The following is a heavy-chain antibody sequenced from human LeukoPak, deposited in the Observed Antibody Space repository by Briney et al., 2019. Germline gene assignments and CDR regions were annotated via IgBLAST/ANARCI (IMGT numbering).Heavy chain of an antibody. J-gene: IGHJ1*01. CDR3: ASPTPGGSGYYYFKY. CDR2: ISYDGSNK. V-gene: IGHV3-30*03. CDR1: GFTFSSYG. D-gene: IGHD3-22*01. Sequence: GGSLRLSCAASGFTFSSYGMHWVRQAPGKGLEWVAVISYDGSNKYYADSVKGRFTISRDNSKNTLYLQMNSLRAEDTAVYYCASPTPGGSGYYYFKYWGQGTPVTVSS.